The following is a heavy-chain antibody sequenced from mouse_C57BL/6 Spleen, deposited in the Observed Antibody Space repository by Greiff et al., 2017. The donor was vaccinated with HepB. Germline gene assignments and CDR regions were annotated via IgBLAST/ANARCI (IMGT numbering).Heavy chain of an antibody. J-gene: IGHJ3*01. CDR2: IDPSDSYT. D-gene: IGHD3-2*02. CDR3: ARDSSGSPWFAY. Sequence: QVQLQQPGAELVRPGTSVKLSCKASGYTFTSYWMHWVKQRPGQGLEWIGVIDPSDSYTNYNQKFKGKATLTVDTSSSTAYMQLSSLTSEDSAVYYWARDSSGSPWFAYWGQGTLVTVSA. V-gene: IGHV1-59*01. CDR1: GYTFTSYW.